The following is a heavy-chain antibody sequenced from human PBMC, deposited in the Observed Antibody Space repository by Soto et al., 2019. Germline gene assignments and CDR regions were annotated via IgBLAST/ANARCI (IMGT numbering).Heavy chain of an antibody. V-gene: IGHV4-31*03. D-gene: IGHD3-22*01. Sequence: VQLEESGPGLVKPSQTLSLTCTVSGGSISSGGYYWSWIRQHPGKGLEWIGYIYYSGSTYYNPSLKSRVTISVDTSKNQFSLKLSSVTAADTAVYYCARGYYYDSSGYYRSYGMDVWGQGTTVTVSS. CDR3: ARGYYYDSSGYYRSYGMDV. CDR1: GGSISSGGYY. CDR2: IYYSGST. J-gene: IGHJ6*02.